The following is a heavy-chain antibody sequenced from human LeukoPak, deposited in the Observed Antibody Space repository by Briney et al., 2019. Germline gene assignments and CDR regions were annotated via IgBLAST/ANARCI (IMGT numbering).Heavy chain of an antibody. D-gene: IGHD4-17*01. CDR1: GFTFSSYA. CDR3: TALGDHVYDTSS. V-gene: IGHV3-23*01. CDR2: ISGSGDST. Sequence: GGSLRLSCAASGFTFSSYAMSWVRQAPGKGLEWVSAISGSGDSTYYADSVKGRFTISRDNSKNTLYLQMNSLRAEDTAVYYCTALGDHVYDTSSWGQGTQVIVSS. J-gene: IGHJ5*02.